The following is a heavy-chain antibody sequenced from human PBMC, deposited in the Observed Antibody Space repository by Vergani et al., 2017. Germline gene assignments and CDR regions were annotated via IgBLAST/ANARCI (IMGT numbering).Heavy chain of an antibody. CDR1: GGTFSSYA. J-gene: IGHJ6*03. Sequence: QVQLVQSGAEVKKPGSSVKVSCKASGGTFSSYAISWVRQAPGQGLEWMGGIIPIFGTANYAQKFQGRVTITADESTSTAYMELSSLRSEDTAVYYCAKGPRDCSSTSCYSRWSYYYYMDVWSKGTTVTVSS. V-gene: IGHV1-69*01. CDR2: IIPIFGTA. D-gene: IGHD2-2*01. CDR3: AKGPRDCSSTSCYSRWSYYYYMDV.